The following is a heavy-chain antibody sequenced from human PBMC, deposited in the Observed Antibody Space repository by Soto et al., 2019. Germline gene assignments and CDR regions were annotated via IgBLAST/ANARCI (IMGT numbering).Heavy chain of an antibody. CDR3: AKVGLQEWLVGGVY. CDR1: GITFSGHA. CDR2: ISSDSHYI. V-gene: IGHV3-23*01. J-gene: IGHJ4*02. Sequence: EVQLLESGGGLVQPGGSLRLSCAASGITFSGHALNWARQAPGKGLQWVSAISSDSHYIYYADSVKGRFTICRDNSKSALYLQMNNLRAEDRAIYCCAKVGLQEWLVGGVYWGQGTLVTVSS. D-gene: IGHD6-19*01.